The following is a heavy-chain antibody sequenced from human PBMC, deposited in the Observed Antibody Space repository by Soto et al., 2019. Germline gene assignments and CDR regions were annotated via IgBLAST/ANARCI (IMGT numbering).Heavy chain of an antibody. CDR1: GGTFSSYA. CDR2: IIPIFGTA. D-gene: IGHD3-22*01. J-gene: IGHJ6*02. Sequence: QVQLVQSGAEVKKPGSSVKVSCKASGGTFSSYAISWVRQAPGQGREWMGGIIPIFGTANYAQKFQGRVTITADESTSTGYLELSSLRSEDTAVYYCARDKGNYDSSGYYYGYYYYGMDVWGQGTTVTVSS. CDR3: ARDKGNYDSSGYYYGYYYYGMDV. V-gene: IGHV1-69*01.